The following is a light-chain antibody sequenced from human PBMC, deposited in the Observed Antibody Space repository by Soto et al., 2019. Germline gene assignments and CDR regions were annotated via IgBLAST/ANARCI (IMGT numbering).Light chain of an antibody. V-gene: IGKV3-15*01. J-gene: IGKJ4*01. CDR2: DAS. CDR1: QCVSSN. CDR3: QQYNNWVT. Sequence: EIVMTQSPATVSVSPGERATLSCRASQCVSSNLAWYQQKPGQAPRLLMYDASTRATGIPARFSGSGSGTEFTLTISSLQSEDFAVYYCQQYNNWVTFGGGTKVEIK.